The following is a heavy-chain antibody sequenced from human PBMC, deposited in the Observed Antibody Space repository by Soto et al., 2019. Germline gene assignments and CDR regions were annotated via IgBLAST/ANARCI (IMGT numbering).Heavy chain of an antibody. Sequence: PSETLSHTCTVSGGSISSYYWSWIRQPQGKGLEWIGYIYYSGSTNYNPSLKSRVTISVDTSKNQFSLKLSSVTAADTAVYYCARAKGYGMDVWGQGTTVTVSS. CDR3: ARAKGYGMDV. V-gene: IGHV4-59*01. J-gene: IGHJ6*02. CDR2: IYYSGST. CDR1: GGSISSYY.